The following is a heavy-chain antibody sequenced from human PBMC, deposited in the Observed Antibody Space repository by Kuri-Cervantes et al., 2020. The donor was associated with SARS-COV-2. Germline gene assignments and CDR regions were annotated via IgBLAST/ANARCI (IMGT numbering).Heavy chain of an antibody. CDR3: AKDYYDSSGSNYYYYYMDV. CDR1: GFTLTTYA. CDR2: ISRSGDYT. J-gene: IGHJ6*03. Sequence: GESLKISCAASGFTLTTYAMNWVRQAPGKGLEWVSTISRSGDYTDHSDSVKGRFTISRDNSKNTLYLQMNSLRAEDTAVYYCAKDYYDSSGSNYYYYYMDVWGKGTTVTVSS. D-gene: IGHD3-22*01. V-gene: IGHV3-23*01.